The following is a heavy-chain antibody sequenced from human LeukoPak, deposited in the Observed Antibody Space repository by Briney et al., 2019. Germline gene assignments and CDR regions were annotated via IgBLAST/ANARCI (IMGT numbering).Heavy chain of an antibody. D-gene: IGHD3-9*01. CDR2: ISSGGGTT. CDR1: GFTFSSYA. J-gene: IGHJ4*02. CDR3: AKFYDILTGYFDY. Sequence: GGSLRLSCAASGFTFSSYAMSWVRQSPGKGLEWVSAISSGGGTTYYANFADSVKGRFTISRDNSKNTLYLQMNSLRAGDTAVYYCAKFYDILTGYFDYWGQGTLVTVSS. V-gene: IGHV3-23*01.